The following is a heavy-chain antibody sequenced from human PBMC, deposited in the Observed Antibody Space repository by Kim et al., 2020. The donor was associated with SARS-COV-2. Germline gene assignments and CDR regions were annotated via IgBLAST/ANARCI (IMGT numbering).Heavy chain of an antibody. CDR2: IWYDGSNK. Sequence: GGSLRLSCAASGFTFSSYGMHWVRQAPGKGLEWVAVIWYDGSNKYYADSVKGRFTISRDNSKNTLYLQMNSLRAEDTAVYYCAKGVGMVRGVDYFDYWGQGTLVTVSS. D-gene: IGHD3-10*01. CDR1: GFTFSSYG. CDR3: AKGVGMVRGVDYFDY. J-gene: IGHJ4*02. V-gene: IGHV3-33*06.